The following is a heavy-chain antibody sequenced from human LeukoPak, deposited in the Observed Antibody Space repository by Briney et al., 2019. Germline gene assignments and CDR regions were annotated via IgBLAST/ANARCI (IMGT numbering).Heavy chain of an antibody. D-gene: IGHD3-3*01. CDR1: GFTFSSYA. J-gene: IGHJ4*02. CDR2: ISGSGGST. CDR3: AKDYADFWSGYPS. Sequence: PGGSLRLSCAASGFTFSSYAMSWVRQAPGKGLEWVSAISGSGGSTYYADSVKGRFTISRDNSKNTLYLQMNSLRVEDTAVYYCAKDYADFWSGYPSWGQGTLVTVSS. V-gene: IGHV3-23*01.